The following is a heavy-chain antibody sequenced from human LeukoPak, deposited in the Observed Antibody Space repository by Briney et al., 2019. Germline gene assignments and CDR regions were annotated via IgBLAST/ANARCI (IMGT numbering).Heavy chain of an antibody. CDR1: GVSISSSSYY. CDR3: AKSGGYGLIDY. J-gene: IGHJ4*01. CDR2: IYSSGST. D-gene: IGHD6-25*01. V-gene: IGHV4-39*01. Sequence: SETLSLTCNVSGVSISSSSYYWGWIRQPPGKGLEWIGSIYSSGSTYYNSSLKSRVTISIDTSRNQVSLKMSSVTAADTAVYYCAKSGGYGLIDYWGQGTLVTVSS.